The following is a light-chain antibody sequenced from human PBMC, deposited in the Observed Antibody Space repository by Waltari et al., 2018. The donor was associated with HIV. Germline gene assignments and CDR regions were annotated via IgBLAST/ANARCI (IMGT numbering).Light chain of an antibody. CDR3: ESYTSTSVWV. Sequence: PALTQPASVTSSPGQSITISSTGSSNDVGGYTYDSWYQQHPGKAPRLMIYDGSTRSSGVSDRFSTSKSGDTASLTISGLQPEDEADYYCESYTSTSVWVVGGGTRLTVL. V-gene: IGLV2-14*03. J-gene: IGLJ3*02. CDR2: DGS. CDR1: SNDVGGYTY.